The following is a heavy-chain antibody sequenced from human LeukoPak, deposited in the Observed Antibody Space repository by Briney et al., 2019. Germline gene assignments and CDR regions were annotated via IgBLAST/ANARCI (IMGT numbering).Heavy chain of an antibody. CDR3: ARGRRVEYSSGWYGRGYYFDY. CDR1: GGSFSGYY. D-gene: IGHD6-19*01. CDR2: INHSGST. J-gene: IGHJ4*02. V-gene: IGHV4-34*01. Sequence: SETLSLTCAVYGGSFSGYYWSWIRQPSGKGLEWIGEINHSGSTNYNPSHKSRVTISVDTSKNQFSLKLSSVTAADAAVYYCARGRRVEYSSGWYGRGYYFDYWGQGTLVTVSS.